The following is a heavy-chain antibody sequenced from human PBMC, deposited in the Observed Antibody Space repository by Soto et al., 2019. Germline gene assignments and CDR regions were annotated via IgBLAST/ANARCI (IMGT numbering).Heavy chain of an antibody. Sequence: QLQLQESGPGLVKPSETLSLTCTVSGGSISSSSYYWGWIRQPPGKGLEWIGSIYYSGSTYYNPSLRSRVTISVDTSKNQFSRKLSSVAAADTAVYYCARQAEEYCSSTSCYGSFYYYYYYMDVWGKGTTVTVSS. D-gene: IGHD2-2*01. CDR1: GGSISSSSYY. V-gene: IGHV4-39*01. CDR2: IYYSGST. J-gene: IGHJ6*03. CDR3: ARQAEEYCSSTSCYGSFYYYYYYMDV.